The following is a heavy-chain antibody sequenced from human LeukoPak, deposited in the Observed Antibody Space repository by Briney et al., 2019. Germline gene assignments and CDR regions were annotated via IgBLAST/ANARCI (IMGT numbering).Heavy chain of an antibody. J-gene: IGHJ4*02. V-gene: IGHV3-23*01. CDR3: AKDQRFGDLDDY. D-gene: IGHD3-10*01. CDR1: GFIFNNYA. CDR2: ISGTGATT. Sequence: PGGSLRLSCAASGFIFNNYAMSWVRQAPGKGLEWVSSISGTGATTYYADSVKGWFAISRDNSKNTLYLQMSSLRAEDTAVYYCAKDQRFGDLDDYRGQGTLVTVSS.